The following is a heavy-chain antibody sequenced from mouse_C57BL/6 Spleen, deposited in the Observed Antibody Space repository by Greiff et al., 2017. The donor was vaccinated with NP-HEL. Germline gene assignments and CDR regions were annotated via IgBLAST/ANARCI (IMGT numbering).Heavy chain of an antibody. J-gene: IGHJ3*01. CDR2: ISYDGSN. Sequence: EVQLQQSGPGLVKPSQSLSLTCSVTGYSITSGYYWNWIRQFPGNKLEWMGYISYDGSNNYNPSLKNRISITRDTSKNQFFLKLNSVTTEDTATYYCARDRDGNYPFAYWGQGTLVTVSA. D-gene: IGHD2-1*01. V-gene: IGHV3-6*01. CDR1: GYSITSGYY. CDR3: ARDRDGNYPFAY.